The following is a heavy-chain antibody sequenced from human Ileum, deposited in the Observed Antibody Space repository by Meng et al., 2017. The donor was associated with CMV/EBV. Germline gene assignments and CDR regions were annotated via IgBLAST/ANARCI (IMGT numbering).Heavy chain of an antibody. J-gene: IGHJ4*02. CDR3: ARGAILDF. Sequence: QVQLQQWGAGLLKPSETLSLTCAVYGGSFSGYFWTWIRQPPGKGXEWIGEIHHSGSTNYNPSLKSRVTISVDTSNNQFSLRLSSVTAADTAVYFCARGAILDFWGQGALVTVSS. CDR1: GGSFSGYF. V-gene: IGHV4-34*01. CDR2: IHHSGST.